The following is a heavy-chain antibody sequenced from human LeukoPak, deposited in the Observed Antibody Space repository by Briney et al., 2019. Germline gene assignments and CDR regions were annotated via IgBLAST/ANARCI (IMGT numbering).Heavy chain of an antibody. CDR1: GFTFSSYE. CDR3: ARVVWGWDTAMPTPFDY. V-gene: IGHV3-48*03. D-gene: IGHD5-18*01. Sequence: PGGSLRLSCAASGFTFSSYEMNWVRQAPGNGLEWISYISSSGATKYYTDSVKGRFTISRDNAKNSLYLQMNSLKAEDTAVYYCARVVWGWDTAMPTPFDYWGQGTLVTVSS. J-gene: IGHJ4*02. CDR2: ISSSGATK.